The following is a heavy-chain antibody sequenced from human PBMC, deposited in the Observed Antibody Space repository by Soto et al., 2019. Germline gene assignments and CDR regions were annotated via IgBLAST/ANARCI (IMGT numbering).Heavy chain of an antibody. D-gene: IGHD5-18*01. Sequence: AVKVSCEACGGTFSSYSISWVRQAPGQGLEWMGGIIPIFGTANYAQKFQGRVTITADESTSTAYMELSSLRSEDTAVYYCARTGYSYGLHYYGMDVWGQGTTVTVSS. CDR1: GGTFSSYS. V-gene: IGHV1-69*01. CDR3: ARTGYSYGLHYYGMDV. CDR2: IIPIFGTA. J-gene: IGHJ6*02.